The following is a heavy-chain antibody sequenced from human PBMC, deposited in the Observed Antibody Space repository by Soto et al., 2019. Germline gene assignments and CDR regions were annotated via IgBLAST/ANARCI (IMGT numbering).Heavy chain of an antibody. Sequence: SVKVSCKASGGTFSSYAISWVRQAPGQGLEWMGGIIPIFGTANYAQKFQGRVTITADESTSTAYMELSSLRSEDTAVYYCARDFGDVGDDSSGYHDAFDIWG. V-gene: IGHV1-69*13. CDR3: ARDFGDVGDDSSGYHDAFDI. CDR1: GGTFSSYA. J-gene: IGHJ3*02. CDR2: IIPIFGTA. D-gene: IGHD3-22*01.